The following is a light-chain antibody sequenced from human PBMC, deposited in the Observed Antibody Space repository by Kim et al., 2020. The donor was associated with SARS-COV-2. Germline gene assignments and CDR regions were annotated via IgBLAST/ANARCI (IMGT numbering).Light chain of an antibody. CDR1: QSVSIN. V-gene: IGKV3-15*01. CDR3: QQYNSWRT. CDR2: GAS. Sequence: EIVMTQSPATLSVSPGETATLSCRASQSVSINLAWYQQKPGQAPRLLIFGASTRATGIPARFSGSGSGTDFTLTISSLQSEDFALYYCQQYNSWRTFGQGTKVDIK. J-gene: IGKJ1*01.